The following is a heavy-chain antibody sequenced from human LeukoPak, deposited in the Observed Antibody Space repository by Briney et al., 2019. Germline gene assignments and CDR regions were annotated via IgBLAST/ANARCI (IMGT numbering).Heavy chain of an antibody. CDR1: GFTFSSYG. J-gene: IGHJ4*02. D-gene: IGHD2-15*01. Sequence: GGSLRLSCAASGFTFSSYGMHWVRQAPGKGLEWVAVIWYDGSNKYYADSVKGRFTISRDNSKNTLYLQMNSLRAEDTAVYYCASSLNIVVVVAAYWGQGTLVTVSS. CDR3: ASSLNIVVVVAAY. V-gene: IGHV3-33*01. CDR2: IWYDGSNK.